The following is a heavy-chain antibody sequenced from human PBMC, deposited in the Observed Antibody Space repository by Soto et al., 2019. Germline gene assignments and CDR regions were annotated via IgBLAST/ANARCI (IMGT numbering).Heavy chain of an antibody. CDR3: ARESRFLEWLSLNWFDP. V-gene: IGHV3-23*01. Sequence: PGGSLRLSCAASGFTFSSYAMSWVRQAPGKGLEWVSAISGSGGSTYYADSVKGRFTISRDNSKNTLYLQMNSLRAEDTAVYYCARESRFLEWLSLNWFDPWGQGTLVTVAS. CDR2: ISGSGGST. D-gene: IGHD3-3*01. J-gene: IGHJ5*02. CDR1: GFTFSSYA.